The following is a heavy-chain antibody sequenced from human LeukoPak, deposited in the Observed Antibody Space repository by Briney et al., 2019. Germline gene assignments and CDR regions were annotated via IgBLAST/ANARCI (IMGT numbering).Heavy chain of an antibody. J-gene: IGHJ4*02. CDR3: ARVSGYSSSYFDY. D-gene: IGHD5-18*01. CDR2: IYSGGST. V-gene: IGHV3-53*01. Sequence: GGSLRLSCAASGFTFSDAWMSWVRQAPGKGLEWVSVIYSGGSTYYADSVKGRFTISRDNSKNTLYLQMNSLRAEDTAVYYCARVSGYSSSYFDYWGQGTLVTVSS. CDR1: GFTFSDAW.